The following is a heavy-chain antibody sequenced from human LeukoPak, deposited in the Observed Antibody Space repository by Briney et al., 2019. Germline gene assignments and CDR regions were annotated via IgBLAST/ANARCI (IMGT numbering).Heavy chain of an antibody. CDR3: AGQDGMDV. J-gene: IGHJ6*02. V-gene: IGHV3-21*01. Sequence: GGSLRLSCAASGFTFSSYSMNWVRQAPGKGLEWVSSISSSSSYIYSADSVKGRFTISRDNAKNSLYLQMNSLRAEDTAVYYCAGQDGMDVWGQGTTVTVSS. CDR1: GFTFSSYS. CDR2: ISSSSSYI.